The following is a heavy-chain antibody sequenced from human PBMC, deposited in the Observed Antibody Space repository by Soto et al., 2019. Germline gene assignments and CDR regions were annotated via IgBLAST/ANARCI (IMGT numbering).Heavy chain of an antibody. CDR1: GFTFDDYA. V-gene: IGHV3-9*01. Sequence: EVQLVESGGGLVQPGRSLRLSCAASGFTFDDYAMHWVRKAPGKGLEWVSSISWSSAVIGYADSVKGRFTISRDNAKNSLSVLMNSLSAEDTALYFCARDIGSAAVGGDYYGMDVWGQGTTFTFSS. CDR3: ARDIGSAAVGGDYYGMDV. CDR2: ISWSSAVI. J-gene: IGHJ6*01. D-gene: IGHD6-13*01.